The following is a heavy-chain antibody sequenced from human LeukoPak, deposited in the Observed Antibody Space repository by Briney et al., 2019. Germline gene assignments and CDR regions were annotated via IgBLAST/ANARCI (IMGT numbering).Heavy chain of an antibody. Sequence: GGSLRLSCAASGFTFSSYSMNWVRQAPGKGLEWVSYISSSSGTIYYADSVKGRFTISRDNAKNSLYLQMNSLRDDDTAVYYCARERFGDFDYGGQGTLVAVSS. J-gene: IGHJ4*02. D-gene: IGHD3-10*01. CDR1: GFTFSSYS. V-gene: IGHV3-48*02. CDR3: ARERFGDFDY. CDR2: ISSSSGTI.